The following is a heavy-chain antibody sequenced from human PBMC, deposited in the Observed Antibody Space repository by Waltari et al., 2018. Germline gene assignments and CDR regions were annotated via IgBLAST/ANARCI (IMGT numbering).Heavy chain of an antibody. V-gene: IGHV1-69*10. CDR1: GYTFTSYY. CDR2: IIPILGIA. Sequence: QVQLVQSGAEVKKPGASVKVSCKASGYTFTSYYMHWVRQAPGQGLEWMGGIIPILGIANYAQKFQGRVTITADESTSTAYMELSSLRSEDTAVYYCARDGRDGYEGIPFDYWGQGTLVTVSS. J-gene: IGHJ4*02. CDR3: ARDGRDGYEGIPFDY. D-gene: IGHD5-12*01.